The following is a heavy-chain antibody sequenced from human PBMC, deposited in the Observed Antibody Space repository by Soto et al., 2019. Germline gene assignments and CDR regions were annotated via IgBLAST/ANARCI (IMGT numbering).Heavy chain of an antibody. D-gene: IGHD3-9*01. CDR3: ARLPRYFRRADHPYYFDY. V-gene: IGHV4-34*01. Sequence: SETLSLTCAVYGGSFSGYYWSWIRQPPGKGLEWIGEINHSGSTNYNPSLKSRVTISVDTSKNQFSLKLSSVTAADTAVYYCARLPRYFRRADHPYYFDYWGQGTLVTVSS. J-gene: IGHJ4*02. CDR2: INHSGST. CDR1: GGSFSGYY.